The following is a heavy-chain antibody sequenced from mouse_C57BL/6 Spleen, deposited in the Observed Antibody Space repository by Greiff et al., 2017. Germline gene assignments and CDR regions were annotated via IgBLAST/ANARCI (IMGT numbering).Heavy chain of an antibody. Sequence: EVKLVESGPELVKPGASVKMSCKASGYTFTDYNMHWVKQSHGKSLEWIGYINPNNGGTSYNQKFKGKATLTVNKSSSTAYMELRSLTSEDSAVYYCARRRSITTVVESSFDYWGQGTTLTVSS. V-gene: IGHV1-22*01. D-gene: IGHD1-1*01. CDR3: ARRRSITTVVESSFDY. J-gene: IGHJ2*01. CDR2: INPNNGGT. CDR1: GYTFTDYN.